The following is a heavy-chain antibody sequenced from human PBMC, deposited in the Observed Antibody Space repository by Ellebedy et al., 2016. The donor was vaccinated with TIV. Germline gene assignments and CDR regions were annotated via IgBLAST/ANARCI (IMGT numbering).Heavy chain of an antibody. CDR1: GGTFSSYA. D-gene: IGHD6-19*01. Sequence: ASVKVSCKASGGTFSSYAISWVRQAPGQGLEWMGRIIPILGIANYAQKFQGRVTITADKSTSTAYMELSSLRAEDTAVYYCARATDSSGWLGYYYGMDVWGQGTTVTVSS. CDR3: ARATDSSGWLGYYYGMDV. J-gene: IGHJ6*02. V-gene: IGHV1-69*04. CDR2: IIPILGIA.